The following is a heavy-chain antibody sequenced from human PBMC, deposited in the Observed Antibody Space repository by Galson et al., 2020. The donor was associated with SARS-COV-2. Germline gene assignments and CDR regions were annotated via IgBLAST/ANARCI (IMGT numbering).Heavy chain of an antibody. CDR3: ARDNPASDYYGSGTCDY. Sequence: SETLSLTCTVSGGSINNYYWSWIRQSPGKGLEWVGYIYDVRRTNYNPSLKSRVTMSVDSSKNQLSLKLRSVTAADAAVYYCARDNPASDYYGSGTCDYWGQGIQVTVSS. CDR2: IYDVRRT. D-gene: IGHD3-10*01. J-gene: IGHJ4*02. CDR1: GGSINNYY. V-gene: IGHV4-59*01.